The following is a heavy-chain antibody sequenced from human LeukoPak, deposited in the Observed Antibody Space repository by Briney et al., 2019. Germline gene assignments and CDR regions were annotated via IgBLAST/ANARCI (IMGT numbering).Heavy chain of an antibody. V-gene: IGHV3-23*01. Sequence: GGSLRLSCAASGFTFRRYAMTWVRQAPGKGLEWVSVLSSSGDTTSYADSVKGRFTISRDNSKNTLYLQMNSLRAEDTAVYYCANFDGTSGWYSYFDYWGQGTLVTVSS. CDR1: GFTFRRYA. CDR2: LSSSGDTT. D-gene: IGHD6-19*01. CDR3: ANFDGTSGWYSYFDY. J-gene: IGHJ4*02.